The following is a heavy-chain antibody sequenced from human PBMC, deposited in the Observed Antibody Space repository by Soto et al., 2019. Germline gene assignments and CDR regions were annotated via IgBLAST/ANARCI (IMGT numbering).Heavy chain of an antibody. D-gene: IGHD2-15*01. J-gene: IGHJ6*02. Sequence: VAVISYDGSNKYYADSVKGRFTISRDNSKNTLYLQMNSLRAEDTAVYYCAKDHRWSETDGMDVWGQGTTVTVSS. CDR2: ISYDGSNK. V-gene: IGHV3-30*18. CDR3: AKDHRWSETDGMDV.